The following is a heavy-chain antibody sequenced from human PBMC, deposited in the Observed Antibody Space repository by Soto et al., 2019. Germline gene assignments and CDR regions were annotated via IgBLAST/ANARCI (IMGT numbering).Heavy chain of an antibody. Sequence: QVQLQQWGAGLLKPSETLSLTCAVYGGSFSGYYWSWIRQPPGKGLEWIGEINHSGSTNYNPSLKSRVTISVDTSKNQCSLKLSSVTAADTAVYYCARGGGSGSYYNGWFDPWGQGTLVTVSS. CDR2: INHSGST. V-gene: IGHV4-34*01. D-gene: IGHD3-10*01. CDR3: ARGGGSGSYYNGWFDP. CDR1: GGSFSGYY. J-gene: IGHJ5*02.